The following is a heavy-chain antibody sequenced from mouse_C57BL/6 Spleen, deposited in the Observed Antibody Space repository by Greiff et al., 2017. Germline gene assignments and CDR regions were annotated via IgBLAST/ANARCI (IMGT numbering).Heavy chain of an antibody. V-gene: IGHV1-4*01. Sequence: VMLVESGAELARPGASVKMSCKASGYTFTSYTMHWVKQRPGQGLEWIGYINPSSGYTKYNQKFKDKATLTADKSSSTAYMQLSSLTSEDSAVYYCARFFSITTVVDYYAMDYWGQGTSVTVSS. D-gene: IGHD1-1*01. CDR1: GYTFTSYT. CDR3: ARFFSITTVVDYYAMDY. J-gene: IGHJ4*01. CDR2: INPSSGYT.